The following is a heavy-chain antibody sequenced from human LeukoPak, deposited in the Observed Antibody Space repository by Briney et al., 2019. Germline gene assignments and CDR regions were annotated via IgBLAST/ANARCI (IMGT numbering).Heavy chain of an antibody. CDR1: GGTFSSYA. D-gene: IGHD6-13*01. CDR2: MNPNSGNT. V-gene: IGHV1-8*03. CDR3: ARGGYSSSWQPIDY. J-gene: IGHJ4*02. Sequence: ASVKVSCKASGGTFSSYAISWVRQAPGQGLEWMGWMNPNSGNTGYAQKFQGRVTITRNTSISTAYMELSSLRSEDTAVYYCARGGYSSSWQPIDYWGQGTLVTVSS.